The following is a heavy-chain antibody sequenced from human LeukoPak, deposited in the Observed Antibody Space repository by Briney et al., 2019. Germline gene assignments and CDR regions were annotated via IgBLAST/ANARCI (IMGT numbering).Heavy chain of an antibody. CDR2: IYYSGST. V-gene: IGHV4-59*01. CDR3: ALLNYGSGSYLVH. Sequence: PSETLSLTCTVSGGSISSYYWNWIRQPPGKGLEWIGYIYYSGSTNYNPSLKSRVTIAVDTSKNQLVVDTSKNQFSLKLSSVTAADTAVYYCALLNYGSGSYLVHWGQGTLVSVSS. D-gene: IGHD3-10*01. J-gene: IGHJ4*02. CDR1: GGSISSYY.